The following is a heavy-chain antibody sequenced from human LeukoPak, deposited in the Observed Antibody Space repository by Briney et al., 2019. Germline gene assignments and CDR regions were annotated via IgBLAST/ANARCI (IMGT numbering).Heavy chain of an antibody. CDR2: ISGSGGST. J-gene: IGHJ4*02. Sequence: PSETLSLTCTVSGGSISSSSYYWGWIRQPPGKGLEWVSAISGSGGSTYYADSVKGRFTISRDNSRNTMNLQMNSLRAEDTAVYHCAKGGGAVAGPVDFWGQGTLVTVSS. CDR1: GGSISSSSYY. D-gene: IGHD6-19*01. V-gene: IGHV3-23*01. CDR3: AKGGGAVAGPVDF.